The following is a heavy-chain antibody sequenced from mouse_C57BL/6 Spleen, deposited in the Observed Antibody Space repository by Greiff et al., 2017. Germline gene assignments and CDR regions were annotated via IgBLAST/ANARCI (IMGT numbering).Heavy chain of an antibody. V-gene: IGHV1-4*01. Sequence: QVQLQQSGAELARPGASVKMSCKASGYTFTSYTMHWVKQRPGQGLEWIGYINPSSGDPKYNQKFKDKATLTADKSSSTAYMQLSSLTSEDSSVYYCGREGRDWYFDVWGTGTTVTVSS. CDR3: GREGRDWYFDV. CDR2: INPSSGDP. J-gene: IGHJ1*03. CDR1: GYTFTSYT.